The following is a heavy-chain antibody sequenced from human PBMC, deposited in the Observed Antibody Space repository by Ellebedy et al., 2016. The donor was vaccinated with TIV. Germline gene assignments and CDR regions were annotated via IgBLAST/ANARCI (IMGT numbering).Heavy chain of an antibody. V-gene: IGHV3-11*04. D-gene: IGHD1-26*01. Sequence: GESLKISXAASGFTFSDYYMSWIRQAPGKGLEWVSYISSSGSTIYYADSVKGRFTISRDNSKNTLYLQMNSLRAEDTAVYYCARDGVGATPFDYWGQGTLVTVSS. CDR3: ARDGVGATPFDY. CDR1: GFTFSDYY. CDR2: ISSSGSTI. J-gene: IGHJ4*02.